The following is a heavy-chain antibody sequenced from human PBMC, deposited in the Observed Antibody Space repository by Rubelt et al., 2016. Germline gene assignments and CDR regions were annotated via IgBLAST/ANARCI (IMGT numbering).Heavy chain of an antibody. CDR3: AKGRYSAC. V-gene: IGHV3-30*04. Sequence: QVQLVESGGGLVQPGGSLRLSCAASGFTFSSYAMHWVRQAPGKGLEWVAVISYDGSNKYHADSVKGRVTISRDNSKNTVFLEMNSLTTEDTAVYYCAKGRYSACWGRGTLVTVSS. CDR1: GFTFSSYA. D-gene: IGHD5-18*01. CDR2: ISYDGSNK. J-gene: IGHJ4*02.